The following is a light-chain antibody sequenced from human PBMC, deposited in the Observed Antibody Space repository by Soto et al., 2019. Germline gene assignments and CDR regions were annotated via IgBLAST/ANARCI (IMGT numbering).Light chain of an antibody. CDR3: QSYDSSLSGSTV. J-gene: IGLJ3*02. V-gene: IGLV1-40*01. CDR1: SSDIGAGYR. Sequence: QSVLTQPPSVSGAPGERVTISCTGSSSDIGAGYRVRWYQQVPGTAPKLLIYDNTNRPSGVSVRFSGSKSGTSASLAISGLQAEDEADYYCQSYDSSLSGSTVFGGGTKLTVL. CDR2: DNT.